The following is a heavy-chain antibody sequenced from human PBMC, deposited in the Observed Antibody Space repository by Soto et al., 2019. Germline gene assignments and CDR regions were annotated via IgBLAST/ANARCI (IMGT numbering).Heavy chain of an antibody. CDR1: GGTFSSYA. V-gene: IGHV1-69*06. D-gene: IGHD3-22*01. CDR2: IIPIFGTA. J-gene: IGHJ6*02. CDR3: ARKGSWRNYYDSSGYYLYGMDV. Sequence: SVKVSCKASGGTFSSYAISWVRQAPGQGLEWMGGIIPIFGTANYEQKFQGRVTITADKSTSTAYMELSSLRSEDTAVYYCARKGSWRNYYDSSGYYLYGMDVWGQGTTVTVSS.